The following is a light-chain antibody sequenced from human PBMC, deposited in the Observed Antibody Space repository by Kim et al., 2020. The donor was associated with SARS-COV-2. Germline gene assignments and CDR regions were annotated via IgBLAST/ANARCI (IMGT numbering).Light chain of an antibody. Sequence: ASVVDRVTITCRASQGISSYLAWYQQKPGKAPKLLIYAASTLQGGVPSRFSGSGSGTYFTLTISSLQPEDFATYYCQQLNSYPWTFGQGTKVDIK. V-gene: IGKV1-9*01. CDR2: AAS. CDR3: QQLNSYPWT. CDR1: QGISSY. J-gene: IGKJ1*01.